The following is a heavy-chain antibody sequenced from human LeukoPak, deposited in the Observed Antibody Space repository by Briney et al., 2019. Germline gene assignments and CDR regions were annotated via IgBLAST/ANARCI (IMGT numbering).Heavy chain of an antibody. CDR2: ISGSGGST. D-gene: IGHD2-2*02. CDR3: ATAWWDQIVVVPAAIENDAFDI. Sequence: PGGSLRLSCAASGFTFSSYAMSWVRQAPGKGLEWVSAISGSGGSTYYADSVKGRFTISRDNSKNTLYLQMSSLRSEDTAVYYCATAWWDQIVVVPAAIENDAFDIWGQGTMVTVSS. V-gene: IGHV3-23*01. CDR1: GFTFSSYA. J-gene: IGHJ3*02.